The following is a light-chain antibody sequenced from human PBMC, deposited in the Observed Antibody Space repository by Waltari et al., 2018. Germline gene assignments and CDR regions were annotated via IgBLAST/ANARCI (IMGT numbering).Light chain of an antibody. V-gene: IGLV3-19*01. CDR2: GNN. CDR1: SLRSYY. J-gene: IGLJ3*02. CDR3: QSFDIRLSGGVV. Sequence: SSELTQDPTVSVAMGQTVRITCQGDSLRSYYASWYQQRPGQAPILVFSGNNNRPSGVPDRFSGSKSDTSASLAIGGLQAEDEADYYCQSFDIRLSGGVVFGGGTKVTVL.